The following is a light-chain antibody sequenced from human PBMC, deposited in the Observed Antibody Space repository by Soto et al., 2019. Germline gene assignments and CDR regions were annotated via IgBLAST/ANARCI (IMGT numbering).Light chain of an antibody. CDR2: DAS. CDR1: QSVCRTY. Sequence: IVLTQSPGTLSLSPGESATLSCRASQSVCRTYLAWFQHKPHRAPRLLIYDASNRATGVPDRFSGSGSGTDFTLSVTRLEPEEVAVYYCHKYSVSPLTFGGGTTVEIK. J-gene: IGKJ4*01. CDR3: HKYSVSPLT. V-gene: IGKV3-20*01.